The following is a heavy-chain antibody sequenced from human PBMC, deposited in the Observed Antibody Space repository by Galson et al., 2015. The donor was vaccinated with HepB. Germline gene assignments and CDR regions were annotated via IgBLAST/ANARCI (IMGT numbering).Heavy chain of an antibody. V-gene: IGHV5-51*01. D-gene: IGHD1-1*01. J-gene: IGHJ4*02. Sequence: QSGAEVKKPGESLKISCQGSGYSFTNYWIAWVRQVPGKGLEYMGIIYPGDSDTIYSPSFQGQVTISADKSINTAYLQRGSLKASDTAIYYCAKKNQRAAGNFDYWGQGTLVAVSS. CDR3: AKKNQRAAGNFDY. CDR2: IYPGDSDT. CDR1: GYSFTNYW.